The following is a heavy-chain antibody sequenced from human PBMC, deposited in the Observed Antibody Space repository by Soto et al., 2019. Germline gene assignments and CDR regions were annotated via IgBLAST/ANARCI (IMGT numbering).Heavy chain of an antibody. CDR3: ARDWRVRSGTVRSNGLDV. CDR2: IWSDGSHK. Sequence: QVQLVESGGGVVQPGRSLRLSCAASGFTFSSYGMHWVRQAPGKGLEWVALIWSDGSHKYYADSVKGRFTFSRDNSKNTLDLQMNSLRAEDSAVYYCARDWRVRSGTVRSNGLDVWGQGTTVTVSS. V-gene: IGHV3-33*01. D-gene: IGHD1-7*01. CDR1: GFTFSSYG. J-gene: IGHJ6*02.